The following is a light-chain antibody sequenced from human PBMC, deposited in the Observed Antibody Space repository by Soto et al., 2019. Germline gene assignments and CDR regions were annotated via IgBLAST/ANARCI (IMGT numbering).Light chain of an antibody. J-gene: IGKJ1*01. CDR1: QTISSW. CDR2: KAS. V-gene: IGKV1-5*03. Sequence: DIQMTQSPSTLSGSVGDRVTITCRASQTISSWLAWYQQKQGKAPKLXIYKASTLKSGVPSRFSGSGSGTEFTLTISSLQPDDFETYYCQHYNSYSEAFGQGTKVDIK. CDR3: QHYNSYSEA.